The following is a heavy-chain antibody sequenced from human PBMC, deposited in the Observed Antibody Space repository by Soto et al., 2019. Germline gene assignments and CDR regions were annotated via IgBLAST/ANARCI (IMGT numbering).Heavy chain of an antibody. Sequence: SETLSLTCAVFGGSFSGYYWSWIRQPPGKGLEWIGEINHRGSTNYNPSLKSRVTMSVDTSKNQFSLKLTSMTAADTAVYYCATTNWNHNWFDPSGQGPLVPVSP. CDR1: GGSFSGYY. CDR2: INHRGST. V-gene: IGHV4-34*01. D-gene: IGHD1-1*01. CDR3: ATTNWNHNWFDP. J-gene: IGHJ5*02.